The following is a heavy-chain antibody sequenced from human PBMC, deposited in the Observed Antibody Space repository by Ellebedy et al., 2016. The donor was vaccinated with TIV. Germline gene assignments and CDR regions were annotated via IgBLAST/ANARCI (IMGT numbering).Heavy chain of an antibody. CDR1: GFTFSSYS. CDR2: ISSSSSYI. Sequence: GGSLRLSCAASGFTFSSYSMNWVRQAPGKGLEWVSSISSSSSYIYYADSVKGRFTISRDNAKNSLYLQMNSLRAEDTAVYFCARGQKYFDTGGYVGDGFDIWGQGTMVTISS. J-gene: IGHJ3*02. CDR3: ARGQKYFDTGGYVGDGFDI. V-gene: IGHV3-21*01. D-gene: IGHD3-22*01.